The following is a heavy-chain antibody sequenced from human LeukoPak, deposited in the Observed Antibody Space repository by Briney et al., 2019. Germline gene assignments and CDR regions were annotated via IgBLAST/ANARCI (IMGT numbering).Heavy chain of an antibody. J-gene: IGHJ4*02. CDR1: GFTFSSYG. V-gene: IGHV3-33*01. CDR3: ARDEGVAVYYFAY. CDR2: VWYDGDNK. D-gene: IGHD3-22*01. Sequence: GGSLRLSCAASGFTFSSYGMHWVRQAPGKGLEWVAVVWYDGDNKFYADSVKGRFTICRDNSKNTLYLQMNSLRAEDTAIYYCARDEGVAVYYFAYGAQEPLVTVSS.